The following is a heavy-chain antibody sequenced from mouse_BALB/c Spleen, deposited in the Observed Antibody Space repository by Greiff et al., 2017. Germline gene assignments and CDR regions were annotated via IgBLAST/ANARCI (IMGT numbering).Heavy chain of an antibody. J-gene: IGHJ4*01. CDR3: TRFRSYAMDY. Sequence: VQLQQSGAELVKPGASVKLSCKASGYTFTSYWMHWVKQRPGQGLEWIGEINPSNGGTNFNEKFKSKATLTVDKSSSTAYMQLSSLTSEDSAVYYCTRFRSYAMDYWGQGTSVTVSS. V-gene: IGHV1S81*02. CDR1: GYTFTSYW. CDR2: INPSNGGT. D-gene: IGHD2-14*01.